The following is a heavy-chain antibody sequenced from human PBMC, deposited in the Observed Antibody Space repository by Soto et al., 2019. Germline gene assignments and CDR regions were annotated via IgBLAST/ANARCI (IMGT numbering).Heavy chain of an antibody. D-gene: IGHD2-2*01. V-gene: IGHV4-31*03. CDR3: ARGYCSSTSCRYNWFDP. J-gene: IGHJ5*02. CDR2: IYYSGST. CDR1: GGSISSGGYY. Sequence: SETLSLTCTVSGGSISSGGYYWSWIRQHPGKGLEWIGYIYYSGSTYYNPSLKSRVTISVDTSKNQFSLKLSSVTAADTAVYYCARGYCSSTSCRYNWFDPWGQGTLVTVSS.